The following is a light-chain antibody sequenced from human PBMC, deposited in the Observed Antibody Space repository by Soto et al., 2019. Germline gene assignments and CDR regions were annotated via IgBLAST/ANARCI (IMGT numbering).Light chain of an antibody. Sequence: DIQMTQSPSSLSATVGDRVTITCRASQDISNYLAWHQQKPGKVPKLLIYAASTLQPGVPSRFSGSGSGTDFTLTISSLQAEDVATYYCQKYNGAPPETFGPGTQVAIK. V-gene: IGKV1-27*01. J-gene: IGKJ3*01. CDR2: AAS. CDR3: QKYNGAPPET. CDR1: QDISNY.